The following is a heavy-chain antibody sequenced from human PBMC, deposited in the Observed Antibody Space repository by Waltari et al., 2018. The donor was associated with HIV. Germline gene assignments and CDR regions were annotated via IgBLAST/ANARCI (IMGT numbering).Heavy chain of an antibody. V-gene: IGHV1-24*01. J-gene: IGHJ1*01. Sequence: QLIQSTSALKRPGASVTISCQVSGCPPSALSMQWVRPGRVQRLEWMGGFDPKNGKPVYSQRFWGRVSLAEDTSEDTAFLELTRLTSDDTAVYFCVTLYNESPLYSNFWGQGTLVTV. D-gene: IGHD2-15*01. CDR2: FDPKNGKP. CDR1: GCPPSALS. CDR3: VTLYNESPLYSNF.